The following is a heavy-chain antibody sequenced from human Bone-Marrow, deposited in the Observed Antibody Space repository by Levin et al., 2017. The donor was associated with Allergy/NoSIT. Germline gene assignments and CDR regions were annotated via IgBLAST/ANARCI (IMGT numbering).Heavy chain of an antibody. J-gene: IGHJ5*02. CDR2: IFDTGRP. Sequence: GSLRLSCLVSGASLSNHYWSWVRQPPGKALEWIGYIFDTGRPNYNPSLEGRVSISGDSSKNQFSLRLKSVTAADTAVYYCARHFPEGIAAYPYKMFDPWGQGTLVTVSS. CDR3: ARHFPEGIAAYPYKMFDP. CDR1: GASLSNHY. V-gene: IGHV4-59*08. D-gene: IGHD6-13*01.